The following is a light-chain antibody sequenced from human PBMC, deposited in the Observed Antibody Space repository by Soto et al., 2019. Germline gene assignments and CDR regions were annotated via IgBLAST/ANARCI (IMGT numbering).Light chain of an antibody. J-gene: IGKJ3*01. Sequence: EIVLTQSPATLSLSPGEIATLSCRASQSVSSYLAWYQQKPGQAPRLLIYDASNRATGIPARFSVSGSGTDFTLTISSLEPEDFAVYYCQQRSNWPPFTFGPGTKVDIK. V-gene: IGKV3-11*01. CDR1: QSVSSY. CDR3: QQRSNWPPFT. CDR2: DAS.